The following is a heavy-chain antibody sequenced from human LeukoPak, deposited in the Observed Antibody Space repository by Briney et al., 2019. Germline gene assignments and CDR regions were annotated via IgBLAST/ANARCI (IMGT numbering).Heavy chain of an antibody. V-gene: IGHV3-23*01. D-gene: IGHD2-8*02. CDR3: AKILVPILHTPDDY. CDR2: ISGSGGST. J-gene: IGHJ4*02. Sequence: GGSLRLSCAASGFTFSSYAMSWARQAPGKGLEWVSAISGSGGSTYYADAVQGRFTISRDNSKNTLYLQMNSLRAEDTAVYYCAKILVPILHTPDDYWGQGTLVTVSS. CDR1: GFTFSSYA.